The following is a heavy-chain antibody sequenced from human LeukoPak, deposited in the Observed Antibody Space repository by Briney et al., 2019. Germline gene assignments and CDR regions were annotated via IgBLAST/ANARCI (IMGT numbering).Heavy chain of an antibody. CDR1: GGTFSSYA. J-gene: IGHJ5*02. V-gene: IGHV1-69*13. Sequence: SVKVSCKASGGTFSSYAISWVRQAPGQGLEWMGGIIPIFGTANYAQKFQGRVTITADESTSTAYMELSSLRSEDTAVYYCARGGDYGDYARFDPWGQGTLVTVSS. D-gene: IGHD4-17*01. CDR2: IIPIFGTA. CDR3: ARGGDYGDYARFDP.